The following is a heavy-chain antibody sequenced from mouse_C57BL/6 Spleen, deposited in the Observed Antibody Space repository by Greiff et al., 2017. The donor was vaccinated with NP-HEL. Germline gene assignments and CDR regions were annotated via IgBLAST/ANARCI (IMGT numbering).Heavy chain of an antibody. CDR2: IYPGSGST. Sequence: QVQLQQPGAELVKPGASVKMSCKASGYTFTSYWITWVKQRPGQGLEWIGDIYPGSGSTNYNEKFKSKATLTVDTSSSTAYMQLSSLTSEDSAVYYCARAYGNCVAWFAYWGQGTLVTVSA. J-gene: IGHJ3*01. CDR3: ARAYGNCVAWFAY. D-gene: IGHD2-1*01. CDR1: GYTFTSYW. V-gene: IGHV1-55*01.